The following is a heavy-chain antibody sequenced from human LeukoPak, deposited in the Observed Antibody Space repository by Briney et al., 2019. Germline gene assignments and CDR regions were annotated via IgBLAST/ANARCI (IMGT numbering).Heavy chain of an antibody. CDR3: ARGGGWTPNYYYGMDV. V-gene: IGHV4-59*01. CDR2: IYYSGST. D-gene: IGHD6-19*01. CDR1: GGSISSYY. Sequence: PSETLSLTCTVSGGSISSYYWSWIRQPPGKGLEWIGYIYYSGSTNYNPSLKSRVTISVDTSKNQFSLKLSFVTAADTAVYYCARGGGWTPNYYYGMDVWGQGTTVTVSS. J-gene: IGHJ6*02.